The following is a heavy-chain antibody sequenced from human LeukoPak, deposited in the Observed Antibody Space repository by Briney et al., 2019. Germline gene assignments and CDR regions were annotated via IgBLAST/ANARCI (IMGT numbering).Heavy chain of an antibody. CDR3: ARWDGYGDY. CDR1: AFTFRTYA. J-gene: IGHJ4*02. D-gene: IGHD5-24*01. V-gene: IGHV3-30-3*01. CDR2: ISYDGSNK. Sequence: GRSLRLSCAASAFTFRTYAMHWVRQAPGKGLEWVAVISYDGSNKYYADSVKGRFTISRDNSKNTLYLQMNSLRAEDTAVYYCARWDGYGDYWGQETLVTVSS.